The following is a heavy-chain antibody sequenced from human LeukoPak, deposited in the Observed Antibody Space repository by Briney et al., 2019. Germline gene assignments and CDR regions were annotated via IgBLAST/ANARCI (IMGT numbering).Heavy chain of an antibody. CDR1: GFIFSDYN. Sequence: GGSLRLSCAASGFIFSDYNMNWVHQAPGKGLEWVSTISYSGRDKSYADSVKGRFTTSRDNAEKSLYLQMNSLRAEDTAVYYCARAHDYGGSRNRGQGTLVTVS. J-gene: IGHJ1*01. CDR2: ISYSGRDK. V-gene: IGHV3-21*01. CDR3: ARAHDYGGSRN. D-gene: IGHD4-23*01.